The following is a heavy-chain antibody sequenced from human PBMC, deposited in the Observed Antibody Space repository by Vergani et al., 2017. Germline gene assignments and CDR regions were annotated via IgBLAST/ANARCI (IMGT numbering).Heavy chain of an antibody. CDR2: INHSGST. V-gene: IGHV4-34*01. J-gene: IGHJ4*02. CDR1: GGSFSGYY. CDR3: ARGGLVGATMEPFDY. D-gene: IGHD1-26*01. Sequence: QVQLQQWGAGLLKPSETLSLTCAVYGGSFSGYYWSWIRQPPGKGQEWIGEINHSGSTNYNPSLKSRVTISVDTSKNQFSLKLSSVTAADTAVYYCARGGLVGATMEPFDYWGQGTLVTVSS.